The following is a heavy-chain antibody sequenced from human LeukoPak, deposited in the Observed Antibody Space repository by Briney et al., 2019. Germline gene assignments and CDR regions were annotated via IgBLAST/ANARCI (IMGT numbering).Heavy chain of an antibody. D-gene: IGHD2-15*01. CDR1: GGSISRYY. CDR2: IYYSGST. V-gene: IGHV4-59*01. J-gene: IGHJ4*02. Sequence: SETLSLTCTVSGGSISRYYWSWIRQPPGKGLEWIGYIYYSGSTNYNPSLKSRVTISVDTSKNQFSLKLSSVTAADTAVYYCARDSDCSGGSCYFDYWGQGTLVTVSS. CDR3: ARDSDCSGGSCYFDY.